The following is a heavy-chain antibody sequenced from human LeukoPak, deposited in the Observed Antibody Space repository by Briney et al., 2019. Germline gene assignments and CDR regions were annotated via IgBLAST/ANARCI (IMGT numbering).Heavy chain of an antibody. CDR3: ARLGGLRNGVDY. CDR2: INHSGST. J-gene: IGHJ4*02. Sequence: PSETLSLTCAVYGGSFSGYYWSWIRQPPGKGLEWIGEINHSGSTNYNPSLKSRVTISVDTSKNQFSLKLSSVTAADTAVYYCARLGGLRNGVDYWGQGTLVTVSS. CDR1: GGSFSGYY. D-gene: IGHD3-16*01. V-gene: IGHV4-34*01.